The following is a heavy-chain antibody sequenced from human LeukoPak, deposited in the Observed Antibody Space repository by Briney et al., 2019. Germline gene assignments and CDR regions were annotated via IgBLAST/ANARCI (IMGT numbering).Heavy chain of an antibody. J-gene: IGHJ4*02. CDR3: VKATIVGATGY. CDR2: ISSNGGST. CDR1: GFTFSSYA. V-gene: IGHV3-64D*06. D-gene: IGHD1-26*01. Sequence: PGGSLRLSCSASGFTFSSYAMHWVRQASGKGLEYVSAISSNGGSTYYADSVKGRFTISRDNSKNTLYLQMSSLRAEDTAVYYCVKATIVGATGYWGQGTLVTVSS.